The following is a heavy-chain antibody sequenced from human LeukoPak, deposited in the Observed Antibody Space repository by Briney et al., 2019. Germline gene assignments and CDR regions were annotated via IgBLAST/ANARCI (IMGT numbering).Heavy chain of an antibody. V-gene: IGHV3-23*01. CDR2: ISGSGGST. CDR3: AKGEGPIAPPNVGFDP. Sequence: PGGSLRLSCAASGFTFSSYAMSWVRQAPGKGLEWVSAISGSGGSTYYADSVKGRFTTSRDNSKNTLYLQMNSLRAEDTAVYYCAKGEGPIAPPNVGFDPWGQGTLVTVSS. CDR1: GFTFSSYA. D-gene: IGHD2-15*01. J-gene: IGHJ5*02.